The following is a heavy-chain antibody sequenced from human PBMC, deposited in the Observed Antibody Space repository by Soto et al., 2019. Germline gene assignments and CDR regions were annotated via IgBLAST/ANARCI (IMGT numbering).Heavy chain of an antibody. CDR1: GFTFSSYS. CDR2: ISNSSSYI. V-gene: IGHV3-21*01. Sequence: PGGSLRLSCAASGFTFSSYSMNWVRQAPGKGLEWVSSISNSSSYIYYADSVKGRFTISRDNAKNSLYLQMNSLRAEDTAVYYCARDSMLLVESGGDAFDIWGQGTMVTVSS. CDR3: ARDSMLLVESGGDAFDI. D-gene: IGHD3-22*01. J-gene: IGHJ3*02.